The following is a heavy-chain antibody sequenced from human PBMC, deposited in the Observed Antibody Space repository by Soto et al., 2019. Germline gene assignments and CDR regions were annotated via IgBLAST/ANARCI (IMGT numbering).Heavy chain of an antibody. CDR2: TYYRSNWYN. Sequence: SQTLSLTCAISGDSVSSNSAGWNWIRQSPSRGLEWLGRTYYRSNWYNECAVSVKSRITINPDTSSNQISLQLNSVTPEDTAVYYCTRDIDFGYWGRGTQVTVSS. J-gene: IGHJ4*02. V-gene: IGHV6-1*01. D-gene: IGHD3-3*01. CDR3: TRDIDFGY. CDR1: GDSVSSNSAG.